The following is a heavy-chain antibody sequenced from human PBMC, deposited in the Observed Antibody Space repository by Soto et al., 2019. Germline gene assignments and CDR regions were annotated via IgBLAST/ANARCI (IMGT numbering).Heavy chain of an antibody. Sequence: SETLSLTCDVHCWSLGDYHWTWIRQPAGQGLEWIGETDHRGSTNYNPSLESRVTVSVDTSKKQFSLHLRSVTAADTGVYYCAREAGALDHWGQGTLVTVSS. D-gene: IGHD1-26*01. CDR2: TDHRGST. V-gene: IGHV4-34*01. CDR3: AREAGALDH. J-gene: IGHJ4*02. CDR1: CWSLGDYH.